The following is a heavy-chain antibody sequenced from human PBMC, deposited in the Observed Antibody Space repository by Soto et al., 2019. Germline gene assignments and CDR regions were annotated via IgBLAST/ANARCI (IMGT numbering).Heavy chain of an antibody. V-gene: IGHV1-8*01. CDR3: ARSSDGYYFGPGHPDPNARDYFYYCLDV. J-gene: IGHJ6*02. CDR1: GYTLTSYD. CDR2: MDPNSGST. Sequence: AAVKVSCNASGYTLTSYDINWVRQAPGQGLEGMGWMDPNSGSTGYAQKFQCRGTITADESTSTAYMELSSLRSEDTAVYYCARSSDGYYFGPGHPDPNARDYFYYCLDVWGQGTTVTVSS. D-gene: IGHD3-22*01.